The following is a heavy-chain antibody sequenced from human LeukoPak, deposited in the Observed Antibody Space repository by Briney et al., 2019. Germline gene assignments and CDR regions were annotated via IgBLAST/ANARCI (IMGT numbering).Heavy chain of an antibody. CDR2: ISWNSGSI. D-gene: IGHD3-10*01. CDR1: GFTFDDYA. J-gene: IGHJ4*02. Sequence: GGSLRLSCAASGFTFDDYAMHWVRQAPGKGLEWVSGISWNSGSIGYADSVKGRFTISRDNAKNSLYLQMNSLRAEDTALYYCAKDYTYYYGSGFDYWGQGTLVTVSS. CDR3: AKDYTYYYGSGFDY. V-gene: IGHV3-9*01.